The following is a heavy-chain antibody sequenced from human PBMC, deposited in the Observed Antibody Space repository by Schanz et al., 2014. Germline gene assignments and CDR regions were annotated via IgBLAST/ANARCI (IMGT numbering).Heavy chain of an antibody. J-gene: IGHJ4*02. CDR1: GFTFSSYA. D-gene: IGHD2-2*01. CDR3: AKDSTHIDIVLVPTAIDY. Sequence: QVQLVESGGGVVQPGRSLRLSCAASGFTFSSYAMHWVRQAPGKGLEWVAVIWYDENNKYYADSVKGRFTMSRDNSKNTLYLQMNSLRAEDTAVYYCAKDSTHIDIVLVPTAIDYWGQGALVTVSS. V-gene: IGHV3-33*06. CDR2: IWYDENNK.